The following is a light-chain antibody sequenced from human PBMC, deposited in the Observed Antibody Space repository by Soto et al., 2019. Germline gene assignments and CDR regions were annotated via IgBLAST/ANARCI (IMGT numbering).Light chain of an antibody. CDR1: SSDVGDYNY. V-gene: IGLV2-8*01. Sequence: QSALTQPPSASGSPGQSVTISCTGTSSDVGDYNYVSWYQQHPDKAPKLMISEVTKRPSGVPDRFSGSKSGNTASLTVSGLQAEDEADYYCSSYAGSNNVIFGGGTKLTVL. CDR3: SSYAGSNNVI. J-gene: IGLJ2*01. CDR2: EVT.